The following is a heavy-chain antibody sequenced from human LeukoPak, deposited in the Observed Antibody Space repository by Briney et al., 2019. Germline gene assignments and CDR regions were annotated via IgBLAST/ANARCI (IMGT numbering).Heavy chain of an antibody. D-gene: IGHD2-2*01. J-gene: IGHJ6*03. V-gene: IGHV4-4*09. CDR1: GDSVTNYD. Sequence: SETLSLTCTVSGDSVTNYDWSWIRQAPGKGLEWIGNIYARGSTTYSPSLKSRVTTSIDTSKNHFSLRLTSVTAADAAVYYCARWAEYQLPFSYYYMDVWGKGTTVTASS. CDR2: IYARGST. CDR3: ARWAEYQLPFSYYYMDV.